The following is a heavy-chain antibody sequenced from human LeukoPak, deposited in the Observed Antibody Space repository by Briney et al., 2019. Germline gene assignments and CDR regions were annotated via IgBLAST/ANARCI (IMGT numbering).Heavy chain of an antibody. CDR1: GYTFTSYG. CDR3: ARDAGDGYNFDY. Sequence: ASVKVSCKVSGYTFTSYGISWVRQAPGQGLEWMGWISAYNGNTNYAQKLQGRVTMTTDTSTSTAHMELRSLRSDDTAVYYCARDAGDGYNFDYWGQGTLVTVSS. D-gene: IGHD5-24*01. J-gene: IGHJ4*02. CDR2: ISAYNGNT. V-gene: IGHV1-18*01.